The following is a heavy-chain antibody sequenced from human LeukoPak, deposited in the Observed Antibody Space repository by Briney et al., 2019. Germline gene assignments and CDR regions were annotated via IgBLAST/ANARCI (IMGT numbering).Heavy chain of an antibody. CDR3: ARDTTYYYGSGSYLPLL. Sequence: GASVKVSCKASGYTFTSYGISWVRQAPGQGLEWMGWISAYNGNTNYAQKLQGRVIMTTDTSTSTAYMELRSLRSDDTAVYYCARDTTYYYGSGSYLPLLWGQGTLVTVSS. CDR2: ISAYNGNT. J-gene: IGHJ4*02. D-gene: IGHD3-10*01. V-gene: IGHV1-18*01. CDR1: GYTFTSYG.